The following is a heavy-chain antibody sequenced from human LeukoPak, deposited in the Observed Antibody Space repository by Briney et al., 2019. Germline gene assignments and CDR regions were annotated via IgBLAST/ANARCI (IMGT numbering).Heavy chain of an antibody. CDR2: IYTRGTS. D-gene: IGHD2-8*02. CDR3: ARGYWFYFDY. V-gene: IGHV4-61*02. Sequence: SETLSLTCTVSGGSISSGSYYWSWIRQPVGKGLEWIGRIYTRGTSNYNPSLKSRVTISADTSKNQFSLKLSSVTAADTAMYYCARGYWFYFDYWGQGTLVTVSS. J-gene: IGHJ4*02. CDR1: GGSISSGSYY.